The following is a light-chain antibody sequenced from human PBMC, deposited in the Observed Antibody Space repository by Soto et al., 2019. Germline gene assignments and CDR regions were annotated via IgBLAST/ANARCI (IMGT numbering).Light chain of an antibody. Sequence: EIVLTQSPATLSLSPGDRATLSCRASPSVSSYLAWYQQTAGQAPRLLIYESSNRATGIPARFSGSGSGTDLTLTISSLEPEDIEVYYCQQRSDWPLTFGGGTKLEIK. CDR2: ESS. CDR1: PSVSSY. V-gene: IGKV3-11*01. J-gene: IGKJ4*01. CDR3: QQRSDWPLT.